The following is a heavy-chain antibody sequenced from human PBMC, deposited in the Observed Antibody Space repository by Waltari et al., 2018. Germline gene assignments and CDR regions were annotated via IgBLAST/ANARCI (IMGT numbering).Heavy chain of an antibody. CDR3: ASPIFGVVNTGGPFDY. V-gene: IGHV4-38-2*01. D-gene: IGHD3-3*01. CDR1: GYSISSGYY. Sequence: QVQLQESGPGLVKPSETLSLSCAVSGYSISSGYYCGWIRQPPGKGLEWIGSIYHSGSPHYQPSLQSRVTLSVDTSKNQFSLKLSSVTAADTAVYYCASPIFGVVNTGGPFDYWGQGTLVTVSS. J-gene: IGHJ4*02. CDR2: IYHSGSP.